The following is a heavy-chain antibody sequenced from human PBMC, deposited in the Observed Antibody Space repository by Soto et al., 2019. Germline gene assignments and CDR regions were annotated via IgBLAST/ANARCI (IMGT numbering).Heavy chain of an antibody. CDR3: VKDRDPYGSGSRRFYFDL. V-gene: IGHV3-23*01. Sequence: GGSLRLSCAASGFTFSSYAMSWVRQAPGKGLEWVSTIGGSGDSTYYADSVKGRFTISRDTSKKTLYLQMNSLRAEDTAVYYSVKDRDPYGSGSRRFYFDLWGQGTLVTVSS. CDR1: GFTFSSYA. D-gene: IGHD3-10*01. J-gene: IGHJ4*02. CDR2: IGGSGDST.